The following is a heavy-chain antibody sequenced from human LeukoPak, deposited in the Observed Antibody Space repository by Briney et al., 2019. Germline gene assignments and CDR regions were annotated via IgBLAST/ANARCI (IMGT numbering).Heavy chain of an antibody. Sequence: PSETLSLSCTVSGGSISSSSYYWGWIRQPPGKGLEWIGSIYYSGSTYYNPSLKSRVTISVDTSKNQFSLKLSSVTAADTAVYYCASRIADSYYYYMDVWGKGTTVTVSS. V-gene: IGHV4-39*07. J-gene: IGHJ6*03. CDR2: IYYSGST. CDR1: GGSISSSSYY. CDR3: ASRIADSYYYYMDV. D-gene: IGHD6-13*01.